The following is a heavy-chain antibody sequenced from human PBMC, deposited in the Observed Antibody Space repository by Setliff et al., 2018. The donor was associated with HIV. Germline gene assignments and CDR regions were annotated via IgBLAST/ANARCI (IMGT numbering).Heavy chain of an antibody. J-gene: IGHJ3*02. V-gene: IGHV1-24*01. CDR1: GHSLTESS. D-gene: IGHD2-15*01. CDR2: FDPEDGET. Sequence: ASVKVSCKVSGHSLTESSMHWVRQAPGKGLEWMGGFDPEDGETIYAQKFQGRVTMTEDTSTDTGYMELSSLRSEDTALSYCAIGIGFCSGGSCWGIWGQGTMVTVSS. CDR3: AIGIGFCSGGSCWGI.